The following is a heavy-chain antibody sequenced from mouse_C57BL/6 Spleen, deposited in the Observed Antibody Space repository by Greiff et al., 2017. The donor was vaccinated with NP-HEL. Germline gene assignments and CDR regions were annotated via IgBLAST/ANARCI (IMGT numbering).Heavy chain of an antibody. D-gene: IGHD1-1*01. CDR2: IYPRSGNT. Sequence: QVQLKESGAELARPGASVKLSCKASGYTFTSYGISWVKQRTGQGLEWIGEIYPRSGNTYYNEKFKGKATLTADKSSSTAYMELRSLTSEDSAVYFCARLIITRHAMDYWGQGTSVTVSS. V-gene: IGHV1-81*01. CDR1: GYTFTSYG. CDR3: ARLIITRHAMDY. J-gene: IGHJ4*01.